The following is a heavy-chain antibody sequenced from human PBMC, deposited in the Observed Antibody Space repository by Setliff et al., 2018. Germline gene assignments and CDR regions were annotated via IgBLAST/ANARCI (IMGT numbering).Heavy chain of an antibody. CDR3: ASFGFCTIGGCYKGRGSEY. Sequence: PGGSLRLSCVASGFTFSSYAMSWVRQAPGKGLECVSAISGSSGNTFYADSVKGRFTIAREHSKDTLYLQMNCLRAEDTAVYYCASFGFCTIGGCYKGRGSEYWGQGTLVTVSS. CDR1: GFTFSSYA. D-gene: IGHD2-8*01. V-gene: IGHV3-23*01. J-gene: IGHJ4*02. CDR2: ISGSSGNT.